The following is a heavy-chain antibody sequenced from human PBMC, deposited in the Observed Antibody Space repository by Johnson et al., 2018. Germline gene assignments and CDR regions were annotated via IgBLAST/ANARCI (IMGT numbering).Heavy chain of an antibody. V-gene: IGHV3-21*01. D-gene: IGHD6-19*01. CDR2: ISSSSSYI. CDR1: GFTFSSYS. J-gene: IGHJ6*02. CDR3: ARDPPLEAVAPHYGMDV. Sequence: VQLVQSGGGLVKPGGSLRLSCAASGFTFSSYSMNWVRQAPGKGLEWVSSISSSSSYIYYADSVKGRFTISRDNAKNSLYLQMNSLRAEDTAVYYCARDPPLEAVAPHYGMDVWGQGTTVTVSS.